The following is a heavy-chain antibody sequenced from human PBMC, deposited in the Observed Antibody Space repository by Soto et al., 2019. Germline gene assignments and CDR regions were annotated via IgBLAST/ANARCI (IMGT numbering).Heavy chain of an antibody. V-gene: IGHV4-4*02. CDR2: IHHSGGT. CDR3: ARVLPYYYGSGNDEGGMDV. CDR1: GGSITTRNW. D-gene: IGHD3-10*01. J-gene: IGHJ6*02. Sequence: QVQLQESGPGLVKPSGTLSLTCAVSGGSITTRNWWSWVRQAPGKGLEWIGEIHHSGGTNYNPSLQSRMTISVDQFKNQFSLKLNSVTAADTAVYYCARVLPYYYGSGNDEGGMDVWGQGTTVTVSS.